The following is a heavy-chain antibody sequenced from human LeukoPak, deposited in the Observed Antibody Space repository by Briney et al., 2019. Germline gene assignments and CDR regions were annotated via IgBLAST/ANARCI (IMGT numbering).Heavy chain of an antibody. Sequence: SETLSLTCALYGGSFSGYYWSWIRQPPGKGLEWIGEINYSGSIKYNPSLKSRVTISVDTSKTQFSLKLISLTAADTAVHYCARGGTSGWSGAFDIWGQGTMVTASS. CDR2: INYSGSI. CDR1: GGSFSGYY. J-gene: IGHJ3*02. V-gene: IGHV4-34*01. D-gene: IGHD6-19*01. CDR3: ARGGTSGWSGAFDI.